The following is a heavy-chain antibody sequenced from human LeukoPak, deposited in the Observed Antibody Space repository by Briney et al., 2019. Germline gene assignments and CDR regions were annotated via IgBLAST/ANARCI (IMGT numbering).Heavy chain of an antibody. D-gene: IGHD3-22*01. V-gene: IGHV1-18*01. CDR2: ISAYNGNT. J-gene: IGHJ3*02. Sequence: SVKVSCKASGYTFTSYGISWVRQAPGQGLEWMGWISAYNGNTKYAQKLQGRVTMSTDTSTTTACMERRSQRSDDTAVYYCARDRFPLPGPLYDSSGYHKWHDAFDIWGQGTMVTVSS. CDR1: GYTFTSYG. CDR3: ARDRFPLPGPLYDSSGYHKWHDAFDI.